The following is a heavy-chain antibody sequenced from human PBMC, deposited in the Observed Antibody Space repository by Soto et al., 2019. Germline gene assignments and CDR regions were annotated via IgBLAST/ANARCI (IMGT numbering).Heavy chain of an antibody. CDR2: INHSGST. Sequence: NPSETLSLTSAVYGGSFSGYYWSWIRQPPGEELEWSGEINHSGSTNYNPSLKSRVTISVDTSNNQFSLKLSSVTAADTAVYYCARGYSSSSPVYYYGMDVWGQGTTVTVSS. D-gene: IGHD6-6*01. J-gene: IGHJ6*02. CDR3: ARGYSSSSPVYYYGMDV. CDR1: GGSFSGYY. V-gene: IGHV4-34*01.